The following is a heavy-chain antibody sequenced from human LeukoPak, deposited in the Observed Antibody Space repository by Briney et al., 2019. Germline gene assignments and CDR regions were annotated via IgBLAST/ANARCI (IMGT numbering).Heavy chain of an antibody. J-gene: IGHJ4*02. CDR3: ARVSSKYGDYVEFYFDY. CDR2: ISRSSSYI. V-gene: IGHV3-21*01. D-gene: IGHD4-17*01. Sequence: PGGSLRLSCAASGFTFSNYNMNWVRQAPGKGLEWVSSISRSSSYIYYADSVEGRFTISRDNAKNSLYLQMNSLRAEDTAVYYCARVSSKYGDYVEFYFDYWGQGTLVTVSS. CDR1: GFTFSNYN.